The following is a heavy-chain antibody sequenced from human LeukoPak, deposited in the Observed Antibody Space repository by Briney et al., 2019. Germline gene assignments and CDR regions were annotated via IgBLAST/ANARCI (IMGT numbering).Heavy chain of an antibody. V-gene: IGHV3-30*04. CDR3: ASDSDYSS. Sequence: GGSLRLSCAASGFTFSSYAMHWVRQAPGKGLEWVAVISYDGSNKYYADSVKGRFTISRDNSKNTLYLQMNSLRAEDTAVYYCASDSDYSSWGQGALVTVSS. J-gene: IGHJ4*02. D-gene: IGHD6-13*01. CDR1: GFTFSSYA. CDR2: ISYDGSNK.